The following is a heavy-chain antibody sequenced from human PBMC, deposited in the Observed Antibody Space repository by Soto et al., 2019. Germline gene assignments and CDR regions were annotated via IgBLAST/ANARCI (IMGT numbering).Heavy chain of an antibody. J-gene: IGHJ4*02. Sequence: PSETLSLTCTVSGGSISSYYWSWIRQPPGKGLEWIGYIYYSGSTNYNPSLKSRVTISVDTSKNQFSLKLSSVTAADTAVYYCAREWGYDSSGYYFRAFDYWGQGTLVTVSS. D-gene: IGHD3-22*01. V-gene: IGHV4-59*01. CDR1: GGSISSYY. CDR2: IYYSGST. CDR3: AREWGYDSSGYYFRAFDY.